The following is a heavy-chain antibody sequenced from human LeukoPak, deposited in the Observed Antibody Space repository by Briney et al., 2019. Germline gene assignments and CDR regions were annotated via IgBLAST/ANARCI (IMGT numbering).Heavy chain of an antibody. CDR1: GFTFSSYS. Sequence: GGSLRLSCAASGFTFSSYSMNWVRQAPGKGLEWVSSISSSSSYIYYADSVKGRFTISRDNAKNSLYLQMNSLRAEDTAVYYCARGYYDFWSGYPSYYYYYGMDVWGQGTTVTVSS. CDR3: ARGYYDFWSGYPSYYYYYGMDV. J-gene: IGHJ6*02. CDR2: ISSSSSYI. D-gene: IGHD3-3*01. V-gene: IGHV3-21*01.